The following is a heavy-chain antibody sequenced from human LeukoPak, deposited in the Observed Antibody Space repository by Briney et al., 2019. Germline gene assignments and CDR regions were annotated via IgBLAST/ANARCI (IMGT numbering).Heavy chain of an antibody. D-gene: IGHD3-10*01. J-gene: IGHJ6*03. CDR2: INPSGGST. CDR1: GYTFTSYY. Sequence: ASVKVSCKASGYTFTSYYMHWVRQAPGQGLEWMGIINPSGGSTSYAQKFQGRVTMTRDTSTSTVYMELSSLRSEDTAVYYCARDYYGSGSVAYYTDVWGKGTTVTISS. V-gene: IGHV1-46*01. CDR3: ARDYYGSGSVAYYTDV.